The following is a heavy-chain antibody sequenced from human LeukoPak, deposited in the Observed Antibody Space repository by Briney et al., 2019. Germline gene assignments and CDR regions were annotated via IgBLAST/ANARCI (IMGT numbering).Heavy chain of an antibody. V-gene: IGHV3-21*01. D-gene: IGHD3-10*01. Sequence: PGGSLRLSCAASGFTFSSYSMNWVRQAPGKGLEWVSSISSSSSYIYYADSVKGRFTISRDNAKNSLYLQMNSLRAEDTAVYYCARDSHTFYYGVGSYSYGMDVWGQGTMVTVSS. CDR3: ARDSHTFYYGVGSYSYGMDV. J-gene: IGHJ6*02. CDR2: ISSSSSYI. CDR1: GFTFSSYS.